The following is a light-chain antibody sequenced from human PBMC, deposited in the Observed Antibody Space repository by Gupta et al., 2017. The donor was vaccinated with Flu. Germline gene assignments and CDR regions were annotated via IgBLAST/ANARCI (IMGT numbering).Light chain of an antibody. CDR1: QSVSNY. Sequence: IVLTQSPGTLSLSPGERATLSCRASQSVSNYLAWYQQKPGQTPRLLIYGASSRATGIPDRFSVSGSGTDFTLTISRLEPEDFAVYYCQHYGGSPRTFGQGTKVEI. CDR2: GAS. CDR3: QHYGGSPRT. J-gene: IGKJ1*01. V-gene: IGKV3-20*01.